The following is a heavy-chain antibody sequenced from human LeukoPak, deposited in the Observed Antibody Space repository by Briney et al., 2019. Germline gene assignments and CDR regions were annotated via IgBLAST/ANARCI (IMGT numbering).Heavy chain of an antibody. V-gene: IGHV1-18*01. J-gene: IGHJ6*02. CDR1: GYTFTSYG. CDR2: ISAYNGNT. Sequence: ASVKVSCKASGYTFTSYGISWVRQAPGQGLEWTGWISAYNGNTNYAQKLQGRVTMTTDTSTSTAYMELRSLRSDDTAVYYCARDRGNDWMYYYYGMDVWGQGTTVTVSS. D-gene: IGHD1-1*01. CDR3: ARDRGNDWMYYYYGMDV.